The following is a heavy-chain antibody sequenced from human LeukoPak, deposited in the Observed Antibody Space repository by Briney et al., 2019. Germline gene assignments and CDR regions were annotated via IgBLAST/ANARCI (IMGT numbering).Heavy chain of an antibody. V-gene: IGHV1-69*05. CDR1: GGTFSSYA. CDR3: ARGEMTTISQMDY. D-gene: IGHD5-24*01. CDR2: NIPILGTA. Sequence: SVKVSCKASGGTFSSYAISWVRQAPGQGLEWMGGNIPILGTANYAQKFQGRVTITTDESTSTAYMELSSLRSEDTAVYYCARGEMTTISQMDYWGQGTLVTVSS. J-gene: IGHJ4*02.